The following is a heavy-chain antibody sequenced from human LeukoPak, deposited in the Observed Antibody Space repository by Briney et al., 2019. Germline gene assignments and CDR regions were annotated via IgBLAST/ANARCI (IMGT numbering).Heavy chain of an antibody. D-gene: IGHD2-2*01. CDR2: IIPIFGTA. J-gene: IGHJ4*02. V-gene: IGHV1-69*01. Sequence: ASVKVSCKASGGTFSSYAISWVRQAPGQGLEWMGGIIPIFGTANYAQKFQGRVTITADESTSTAYMELSSLRSEDTAVYYCARVGKFCSSTSCFDYWGQGTLVTVSS. CDR3: ARVGKFCSSTSCFDY. CDR1: GGTFSSYA.